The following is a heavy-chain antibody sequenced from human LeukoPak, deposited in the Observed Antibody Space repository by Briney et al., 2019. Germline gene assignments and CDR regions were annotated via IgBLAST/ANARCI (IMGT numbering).Heavy chain of an antibody. D-gene: IGHD5-24*01. CDR3: ARGRMATPYLNWFDP. V-gene: IGHV4-38-2*02. CDR2: IYHSGST. J-gene: IGHJ5*02. Sequence: PSETLSLTCTVSGYSISSGYYWGWIRQPPGKGLEWIGSIYHSGSTYYNPSLKSRVTISVDTSKNQFSLKLSSVTAADTAVYYCARGRMATPYLNWFDPWGQGTLVTVSS. CDR1: GYSISSGYY.